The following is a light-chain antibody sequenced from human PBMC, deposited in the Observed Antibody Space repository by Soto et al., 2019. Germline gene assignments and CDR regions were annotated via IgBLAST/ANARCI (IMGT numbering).Light chain of an antibody. J-gene: IGLJ2*01. CDR3: SSCTAITTLGI. V-gene: IGLV2-14*01. Sequence: QSALTQPASVSGSPGQSITISCTGTSNDIGDYNYVSWYQHHPGKAPKLIIYEVTNRPSGVSHRFSGSKSGNTASLAISGLQPDDAAYDHCSSCTAITTLGIFGGGTQVTVL. CDR2: EVT. CDR1: SNDIGDYNY.